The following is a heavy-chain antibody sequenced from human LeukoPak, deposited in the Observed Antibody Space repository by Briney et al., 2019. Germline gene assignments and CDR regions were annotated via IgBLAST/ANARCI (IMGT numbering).Heavy chain of an antibody. J-gene: IGHJ5*02. CDR2: INHSGST. D-gene: IGHD4-17*01. CDR1: GGSFSGYY. V-gene: IGHV4-34*01. Sequence: SETLSLTCAVYGGSFSGYYWSWIRQPPGKGLEWIGEINHSGSTNYNPSLKSRVTISVDTSKNQFSLKLSSVTAADTAVYYCARRTTVTTTVVVWFDPWGQGTLVTVSS. CDR3: ARRTTVTTTVVVWFDP.